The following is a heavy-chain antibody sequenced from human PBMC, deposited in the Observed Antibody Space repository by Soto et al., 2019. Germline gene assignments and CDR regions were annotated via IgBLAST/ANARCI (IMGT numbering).Heavy chain of an antibody. D-gene: IGHD2-2*01. V-gene: IGHV3-21*01. Sequence: EVQLVESGGGLVKPGGSMRLSCAASGFTFSSYSMNWVRQAPGKGLEWVSSISSSSDYIDYADSVKGRFTISRDDAKNSLYLQMNGLRAEDTAVYYCARDPEHPLPRNDAFDIWGQGTMVTVSS. CDR3: ARDPEHPLPRNDAFDI. J-gene: IGHJ3*02. CDR1: GFTFSSYS. CDR2: ISSSSDYI.